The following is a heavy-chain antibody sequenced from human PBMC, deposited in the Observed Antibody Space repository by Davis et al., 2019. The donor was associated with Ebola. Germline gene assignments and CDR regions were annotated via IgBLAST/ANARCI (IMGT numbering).Heavy chain of an antibody. CDR2: ISVSGGST. CDR3: AKDGGVNYYHYYYMDV. V-gene: IGHV3-23*01. J-gene: IGHJ6*03. CDR1: GFTFSSYA. Sequence: GGSLRLSCAASGFTFSSYAMSWVRQAPGKGLEWVSAISVSGGSTYYADSVKGRFTISRDSSKNTLYLHMNSLRVEDTAVYYCAKDGGVNYYHYYYMDVWGKGTTVTVSS. D-gene: IGHD3-16*01.